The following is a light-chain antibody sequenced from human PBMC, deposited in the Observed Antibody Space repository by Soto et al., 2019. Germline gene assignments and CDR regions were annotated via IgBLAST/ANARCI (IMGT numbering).Light chain of an antibody. Sequence: DIEMTQFPSSLSASVGDRVDITCRASQRIISSLNWYQQKLGRAPQLLIHSAVILQSGVPSRFSGSGSGTEFTLTISGLQPEDFATYFCQQSYGTPPTFGRGPRVEMK. CDR3: QQSYGTPPT. J-gene: IGKJ4*01. CDR1: QRIISS. V-gene: IGKV1-39*01. CDR2: SAV.